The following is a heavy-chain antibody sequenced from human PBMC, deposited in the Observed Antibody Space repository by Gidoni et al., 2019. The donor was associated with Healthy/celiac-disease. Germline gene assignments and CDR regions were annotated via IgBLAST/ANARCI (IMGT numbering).Heavy chain of an antibody. D-gene: IGHD3-22*01. CDR2: ISDSGGAT. Sequence: EVHLLESGGGLVQPGGSLRLSCAASGFTVSNYAMSWVRQAPGKGLEWVSTISDSGGATYHADSVKGRFTISRDNSKNTLYLQMNSLRAEDTAVYYCAKRDTLTMIVVVITTSFDYWGQGTLVTVSS. CDR1: GFTVSNYA. CDR3: AKRDTLTMIVVVITTSFDY. J-gene: IGHJ4*02. V-gene: IGHV3-23*01.